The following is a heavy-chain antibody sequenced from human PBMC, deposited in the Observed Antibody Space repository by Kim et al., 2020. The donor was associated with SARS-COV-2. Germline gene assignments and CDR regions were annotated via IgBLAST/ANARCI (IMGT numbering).Heavy chain of an antibody. CDR1: GYTFTSYY. V-gene: IGHV1-46*01. D-gene: IGHD4-17*01. CDR3: AREVHGDYVRRYYYYYYGMDV. CDR2: INPSGGST. Sequence: ASVKVSCKASGYTFTSYYMHWVRQAPGQGLEWMGIINPSGGSTSYAQKFQGRVTMTRDTSTSTVYMELSSLRSEDTAVYYCAREVHGDYVRRYYYYYYGMDVWGQGTTVTVSS. J-gene: IGHJ6*02.